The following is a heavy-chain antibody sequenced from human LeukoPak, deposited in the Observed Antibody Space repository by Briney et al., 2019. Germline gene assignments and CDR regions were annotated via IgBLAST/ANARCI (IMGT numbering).Heavy chain of an antibody. CDR3: ARGYDWGVMGRAFDI. CDR1: GYTFTGYY. CDR2: INPNSGGT. Sequence: VSVKVSCKASGYTFTGYYMHWVRQAPGQGLEWMGWINPNSGGTNYAQKFQGRVTMTRNTSISTAYMELSSLRSEDTAVYYCARGYDWGVMGRAFDIWGQGTMVTVSS. V-gene: IGHV1-2*02. D-gene: IGHD3-16*01. J-gene: IGHJ3*02.